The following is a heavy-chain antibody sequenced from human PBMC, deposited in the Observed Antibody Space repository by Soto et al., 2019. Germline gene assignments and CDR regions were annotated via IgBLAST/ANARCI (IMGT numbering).Heavy chain of an antibody. CDR2: VFWDGGE. V-gene: IGHV2-5*02. Sequence: FGASPVNPPETPTPTRPLSRFLPPPPRVGVGWVRQPPGKALEWLAVVFWDGGERYSPSLKSRVTITKDTSKDQVVLTMTNMDPADTATYYCTQVYGSGSWGWYFHSWGQGTLVTVSS. D-gene: IGHD1-26*01. CDR1: RFLPPPPRVG. CDR3: TQVYGSGSWGWYFHS. J-gene: IGHJ4*02.